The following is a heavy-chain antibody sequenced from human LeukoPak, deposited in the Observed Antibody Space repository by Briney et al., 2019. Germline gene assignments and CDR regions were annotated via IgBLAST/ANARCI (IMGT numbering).Heavy chain of an antibody. CDR1: GFTFSSYA. D-gene: IGHD6-19*01. J-gene: IGHJ4*02. V-gene: IGHV3-30*02. CDR3: AKVHSSGWYYFDY. Sequence: GGSLRLSCAASGFTFSSYAMHWVRQAPGKGLEWVAFIRYDGSNKYYADSVKGRFTISRDNSKNTLYLQMNSLRAEDTAVYYCAKVHSSGWYYFDYWGQGTLVTVSS. CDR2: IRYDGSNK.